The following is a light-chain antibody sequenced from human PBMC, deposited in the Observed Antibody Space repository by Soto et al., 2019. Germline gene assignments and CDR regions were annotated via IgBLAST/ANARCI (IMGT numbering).Light chain of an antibody. V-gene: IGLV2-11*01. CDR3: CSYAGSYTVL. CDR2: DVS. Sequence: QSALTQPRSVSGSPGQSVTISCTGTSSDVGGYKYVSWYQQHPGKVPNLIIYDVSERPSGVPDRFSCSKSGNTASLSISGLQAEDEADYYCCSYAGSYTVLFGGGTKVTVL. J-gene: IGLJ2*01. CDR1: SSDVGGYKY.